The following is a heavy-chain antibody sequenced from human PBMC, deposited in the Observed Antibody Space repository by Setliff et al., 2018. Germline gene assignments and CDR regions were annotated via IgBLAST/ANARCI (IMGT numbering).Heavy chain of an antibody. Sequence: AGGSLRLSCAASGFTFSGYAVSWVRQAPGKGLEWVSTIFGGDSSTYYADSVRGRFTISRDNSRSTLYLQMNSLRAEDTAVYYCRVWIGDLSRDFWGRGTLVTVSS. D-gene: IGHD3-10*01. J-gene: IGHJ4*02. V-gene: IGHV3-23*03. CDR3: RVWIGDLSRDF. CDR2: IFGGDSST. CDR1: GFTFSGYA.